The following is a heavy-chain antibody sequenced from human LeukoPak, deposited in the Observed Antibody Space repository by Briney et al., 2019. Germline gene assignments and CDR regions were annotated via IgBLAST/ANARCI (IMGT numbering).Heavy chain of an antibody. D-gene: IGHD6-13*01. CDR1: GLTFSSYA. J-gene: IGHJ4*02. V-gene: IGHV3-23*01. CDR2: ISGSGGST. CDR3: ARDIAAAGTDY. Sequence: GGSLRLSCAASGLTFSSYAMSWVRQAPGKGLEWVSAISGSGGSTYYADSVKGRFTISRDNSKNTLYLQMNSLRAEDTAVYYCARDIAAAGTDYWGQGTLVTVSS.